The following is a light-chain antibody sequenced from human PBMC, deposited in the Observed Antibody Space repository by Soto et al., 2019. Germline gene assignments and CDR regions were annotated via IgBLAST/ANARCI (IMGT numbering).Light chain of an antibody. J-gene: IGKJ5*01. Sequence: DIQMTQSPSSVSASVGDRVTITCRASQGIRSWLAWYQQKPGKAPKLLIYAASSLQSGVPSRFSGSGSGTDFTLTINSLQPDDFATYYCQQANSFPITFGQGTRLEIK. CDR1: QGIRSW. CDR2: AAS. CDR3: QQANSFPIT. V-gene: IGKV1D-12*01.